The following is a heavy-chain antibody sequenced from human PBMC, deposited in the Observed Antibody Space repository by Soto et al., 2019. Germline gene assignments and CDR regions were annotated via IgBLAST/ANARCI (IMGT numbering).Heavy chain of an antibody. CDR1: GFTFSDYY. V-gene: IGHV3-11*03. D-gene: IGHD6-13*01. J-gene: IGHJ4*02. Sequence: GGSLRLSCAASGFTFSDYYMSWIRQAPGKGLEWVSYISSTSSYTNYADSVKGRFTISRDNAKNSLYLQMNSLRAEDTAVYYCARSPWGYSNSLDNWGQGTLVTVSS. CDR2: ISSTSSYT. CDR3: ARSPWGYSNSLDN.